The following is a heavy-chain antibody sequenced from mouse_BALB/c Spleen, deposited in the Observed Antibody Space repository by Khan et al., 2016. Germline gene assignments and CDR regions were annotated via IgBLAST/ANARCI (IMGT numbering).Heavy chain of an antibody. D-gene: IGHD2-1*01. Sequence: EVKLLESGGGLVQPGGSLNLSCAASGFDFSRYWMSWARHAPGKGQEWIGEINPGSSTINYTPSLKDKFIISRDNAKNTLYLQMSKVRSEDTARYSCTRNGKNWYFDVWSAGTTFTVTS. CDR2: INPGSSTI. CDR3: TRNGKNWYFDV. V-gene: IGHV4-2*02. J-gene: IGHJ1*01. CDR1: GFDFSRYW.